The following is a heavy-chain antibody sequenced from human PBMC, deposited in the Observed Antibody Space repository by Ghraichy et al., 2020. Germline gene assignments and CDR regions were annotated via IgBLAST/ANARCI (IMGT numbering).Heavy chain of an antibody. CDR3: ARLQDYAVIPLF. CDR1: GASINSSTHY. D-gene: IGHD4-17*01. CDR2: IYYRGRT. V-gene: IGHV4-39*01. Sequence: SETLSLTCTVSGASINSSTHYWGWIRQPPGKGLEWIGGIYYRGRTNYNLSLKSRAIISIDTSKNQFSLKLDSVTATDTAVYYCARLQDYAVIPLFWGQGTLVTVSS. J-gene: IGHJ4*02.